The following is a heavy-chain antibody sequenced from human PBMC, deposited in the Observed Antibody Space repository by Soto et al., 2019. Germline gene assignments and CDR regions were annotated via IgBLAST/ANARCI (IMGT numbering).Heavy chain of an antibody. CDR3: ARDRRGYDPRGFDP. V-gene: IGHV1-18*01. J-gene: IGHJ5*02. D-gene: IGHD3-22*01. CDR2: ISAYNGNT. CDR1: GYTFTSYG. Sequence: ASVKVSCKASGYTFTSYGISWVRQAPGQGLEWMGWISAYNGNTNYAQKLQGRVTMTTDTSTSTAYMELRSLRSDDTAVYYRARDRRGYDPRGFDPWGQGTLVTVSS.